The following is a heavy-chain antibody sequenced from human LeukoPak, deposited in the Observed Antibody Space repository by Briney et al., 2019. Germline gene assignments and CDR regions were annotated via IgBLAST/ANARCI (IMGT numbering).Heavy chain of an antibody. J-gene: IGHJ4*02. V-gene: IGHV3-21*01. D-gene: IGHD1-20*01. CDR1: GFTFSSYS. Sequence: TGGSLRLSRAASGFTFSSYSMNWVRQAPGKGLEWVSFISSSSSYRYYADSVKGRLTISRDNAKNSLYLQMNSLRAEDTAVYYCARGAITGSASFDYWGQGTLVTVSS. CDR3: ARGAITGSASFDY. CDR2: ISSSSSYR.